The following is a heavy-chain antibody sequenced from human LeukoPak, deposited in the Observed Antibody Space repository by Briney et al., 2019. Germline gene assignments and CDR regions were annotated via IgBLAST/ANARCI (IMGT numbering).Heavy chain of an antibody. CDR2: ISGSGGST. J-gene: IGHJ4*02. Sequence: GGSLRLSCAASGFTFSSYAMSWVRQAPGKGLEWVSAISGSGGSTYYADSVKGRFTISRDNSKNTLYLQMNSLRAEDTAVYYCAKDAGPGGYCSSASCYPFDYWGQGTLVTVSS. V-gene: IGHV3-23*01. D-gene: IGHD2-2*01. CDR3: AKDAGPGGYCSSASCYPFDY. CDR1: GFTFSSYA.